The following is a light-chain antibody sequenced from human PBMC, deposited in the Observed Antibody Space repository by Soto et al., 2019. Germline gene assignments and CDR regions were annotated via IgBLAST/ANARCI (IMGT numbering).Light chain of an antibody. Sequence: EIVLTQSPGTLSLSPGERATLSCRASQSVSSSYLAWYQRKPGQAPRLLIYGASSRATGIPDRFSGSGSGTDFTLTISRLEPEDFAVYYCQQYGSSPPERTFGQGTKVDIK. CDR3: QQYGSSPPERT. J-gene: IGKJ1*01. CDR2: GAS. V-gene: IGKV3-20*01. CDR1: QSVSSSY.